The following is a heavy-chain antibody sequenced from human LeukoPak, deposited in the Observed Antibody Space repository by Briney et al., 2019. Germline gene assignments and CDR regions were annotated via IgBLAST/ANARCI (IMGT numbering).Heavy chain of an antibody. J-gene: IGHJ4*02. CDR1: GYTFTGYY. CDR3: ARVLRAQNPRFLEWLLFYFDY. D-gene: IGHD3-3*01. CDR2: INPNSGGT. Sequence: ASVKVSCKASGYTFTGYYMHWVRQAPGQGLEWMGWINPNSGGTNYAQKFQGRVTMTRDTSISTAYMELSRLRSDDTAVYYCARVLRAQNPRFLEWLLFYFDYWGQGTLVTVSS. V-gene: IGHV1-2*02.